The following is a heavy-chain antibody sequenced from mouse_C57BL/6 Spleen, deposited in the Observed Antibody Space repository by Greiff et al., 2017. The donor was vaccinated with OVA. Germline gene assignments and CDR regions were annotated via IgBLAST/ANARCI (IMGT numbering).Heavy chain of an antibody. CDR2: IDPANGNP. J-gene: IGHJ1*03. CDR1: GYNIKNTD. Sequence: VQLKQSVAELVRPGASVKLSCTASGYNIKNTDMHWVKQRPEQGLEWIGRIDPANGNPKYAPKFKGKATITADTSSNTAYLQLSSLTSEDTAIYYCARGYYFEYFCVRGTGPTVAVSS. CDR3: ARGYYFEYFCV. D-gene: IGHD2-3*01. V-gene: IGHV14-3*01.